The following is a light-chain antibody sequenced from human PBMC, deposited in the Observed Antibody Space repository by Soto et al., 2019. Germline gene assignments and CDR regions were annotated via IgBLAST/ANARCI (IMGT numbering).Light chain of an antibody. CDR3: QSSDSRLSGSDV. V-gene: IGLV1-40*01. CDR2: GDS. CDR1: SSNIGAGYH. J-gene: IGLJ1*01. Sequence: QSVLTQPPSVSGAPGQRVTNSCTGSSSNIGAGYHVHWYQQLPGAAPKLLIFGDSNRPSGVPDRFSGSKSGTSASLAITGLQADDEADYYCQSSDSRLSGSDVFGTGTKVTVL.